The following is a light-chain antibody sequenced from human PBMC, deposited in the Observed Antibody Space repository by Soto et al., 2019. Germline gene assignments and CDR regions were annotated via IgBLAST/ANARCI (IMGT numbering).Light chain of an antibody. V-gene: IGKV3-20*01. CDR2: GAS. CDR1: QSVSSSY. J-gene: IGKJ5*01. CDR3: QQYGSSPPIT. Sequence: EIVLTQSPGTLSLSPGERATLSCRASQSVSSSYLAWYQQKPGQAPRLLIYGASSRATGIPDRFSGSGSGTDFTLIIIRLEPEDFAVYYCQQYGSSPPITFGQGTRLGIK.